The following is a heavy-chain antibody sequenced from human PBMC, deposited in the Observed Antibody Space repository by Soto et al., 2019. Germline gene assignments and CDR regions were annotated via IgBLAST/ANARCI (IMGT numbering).Heavy chain of an antibody. Sequence: ASVKVSCKASGYTFTSYGISWVRQAPGQGLEWMGWISAYNGNTNYAQKLQGRVTMTTDTSTSTAYMELRSLRSDDTAVYYCAREMTTLGPFDYWGQGALVTVSS. D-gene: IGHD4-17*01. CDR3: AREMTTLGPFDY. J-gene: IGHJ4*02. V-gene: IGHV1-18*01. CDR1: GYTFTSYG. CDR2: ISAYNGNT.